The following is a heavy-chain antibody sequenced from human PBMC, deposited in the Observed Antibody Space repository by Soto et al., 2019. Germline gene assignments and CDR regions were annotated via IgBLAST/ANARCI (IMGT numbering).Heavy chain of an antibody. CDR2: IIPMLAIT. CDR3: ALGSWSGETFDI. D-gene: IGHD6-13*01. V-gene: IGHV1-69*02. Sequence: QVQLVQSGAEVKKPGSSVKVSCKASGGTFNVYTIIWGRQAPGQGLEWMGRIIPMLAITNYAQRFQGRVTLTADTSTTTAYMELSSLTSEETAVYYCALGSWSGETFDIWGQGTLVPVSS. CDR1: GGTFNVYT. J-gene: IGHJ3*02.